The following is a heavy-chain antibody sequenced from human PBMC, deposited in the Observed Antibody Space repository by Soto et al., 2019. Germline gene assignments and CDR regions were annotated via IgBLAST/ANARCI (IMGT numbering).Heavy chain of an antibody. CDR2: ILVGGST. D-gene: IGHD1-1*01. Sequence: GGSLRLSCAVSGFICSSYDMSWVRQAPGKGLEWVSTILVGGSTHYEDSVKGRFTISRDTSKNTVYLQMNSLTAGDTALYYCAKATATSGGAFEIYGQGTMVTVSS. CDR3: AKATATSGGAFEI. J-gene: IGHJ3*02. V-gene: IGHV3-23*01. CDR1: GFICSSYD.